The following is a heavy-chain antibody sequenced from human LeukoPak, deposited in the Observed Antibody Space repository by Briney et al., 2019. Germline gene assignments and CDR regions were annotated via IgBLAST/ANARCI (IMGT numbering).Heavy chain of an antibody. CDR2: ISGSGGST. J-gene: IGHJ4*02. D-gene: IGHD6-13*01. CDR3: AKVWSYSSSWYYFDY. CDR1: GFTFSSYA. Sequence: PGGSLRLSCAASGFTFSSYAMSWVRQAPGKGLEWVSAISGSGGSTYYADSVKGRFTISRDNSKNTLYLQVNSLRAEDTAVYYCAKVWSYSSSWYYFDYWGQGTLVTVSS. V-gene: IGHV3-23*01.